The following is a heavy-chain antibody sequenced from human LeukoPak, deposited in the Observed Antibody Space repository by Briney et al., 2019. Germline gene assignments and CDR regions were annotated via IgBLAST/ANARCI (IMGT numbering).Heavy chain of an antibody. CDR3: ARAPSEIGGYYPEYFRH. Sequence: GGCLRLSCAASGFTFSSYWMHWVRQAPGKGLVWVSRIKSDGSTNYADSVKGRFTISRDNAKNTVSLQMNSLRTEDTGVYYCARAPSEIGGYYPEYFRHWGQGTLVTVSS. CDR2: IKSDGST. J-gene: IGHJ1*01. D-gene: IGHD3-22*01. CDR1: GFTFSSYW. V-gene: IGHV3-74*01.